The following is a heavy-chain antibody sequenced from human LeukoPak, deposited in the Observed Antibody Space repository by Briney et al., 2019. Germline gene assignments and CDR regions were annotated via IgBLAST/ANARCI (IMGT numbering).Heavy chain of an antibody. CDR2: ISYDGSNK. D-gene: IGHD1-26*01. CDR3: ARNSGSYYAFDY. V-gene: IGHV3-30-3*01. J-gene: IGHJ4*02. Sequence: TGGSLRLSCAAAAFTVSSYAMHWVRQPPSEGLGWVAVISYDGSNKYYADSVKGRFTISRDNSKNTLYLQMNSLRAEDTAVYYCARNSGSYYAFDYWGQGTLVTVSS. CDR1: AFTVSSYA.